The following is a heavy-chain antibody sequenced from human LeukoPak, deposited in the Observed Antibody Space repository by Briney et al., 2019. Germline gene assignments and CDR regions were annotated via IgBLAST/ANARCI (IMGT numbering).Heavy chain of an antibody. CDR3: ARDGFSRAAGTGYSFDD. CDR2: IYSGGST. V-gene: IGHV3-66*02. Sequence: PGGSLRLSCAASGFTVSSNYMSWVRQAPGKGLEWVSVIYSGGSTYYADSVNGRFTISRDNSKNTLYLQMNSLRTEDTAVYYCARDGFSRAAGTGYSFDDWGQGTLVTVSS. D-gene: IGHD6-13*01. CDR1: GFTVSSNY. J-gene: IGHJ4*02.